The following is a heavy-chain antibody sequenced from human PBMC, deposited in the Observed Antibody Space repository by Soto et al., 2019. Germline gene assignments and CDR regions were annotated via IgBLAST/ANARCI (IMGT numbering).Heavy chain of an antibody. D-gene: IGHD3-10*01. Sequence: SSETLSLTCTVSGYSINSDDYWGWIRQPPGKGLEWIASIYHSVSTFYNPSLRSRVTISIDTSKNQFSLRLTAVTAADTAMYYCERKEYYDSGRINLLDSWGQGTLVTVSS. CDR2: IYHSVST. V-gene: IGHV4-38-2*02. CDR1: GYSINSDDY. J-gene: IGHJ4*02. CDR3: ERKEYYDSGRINLLDS.